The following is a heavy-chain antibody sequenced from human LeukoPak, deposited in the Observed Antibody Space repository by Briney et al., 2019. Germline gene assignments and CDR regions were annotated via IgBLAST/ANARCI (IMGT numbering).Heavy chain of an antibody. J-gene: IGHJ4*02. V-gene: IGHV4-34*01. D-gene: IGHD6-13*01. CDR1: GGSFSGYY. CDR2: INHSGST. Sequence: PSETLSLTCAVYGGSFSGYYWSWIRQPPGKGLEWIGEINHSGSTNYNPSLKSRVTISVDTSKNQFSLKLSSVTVADTAVYYCARYSAAAASYFDYWGQGTLVTVSS. CDR3: ARYSAAAASYFDY.